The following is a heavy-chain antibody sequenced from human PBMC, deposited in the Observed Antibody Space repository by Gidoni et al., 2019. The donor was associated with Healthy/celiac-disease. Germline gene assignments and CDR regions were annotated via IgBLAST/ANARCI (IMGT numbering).Heavy chain of an antibody. CDR1: GGTCSSYA. CDR3: AREDKDDYGNN. V-gene: IGHV1-69*01. Sequence: QVQLVQSGAEVKKPGSSVKVSCKASGGTCSSYAISWVRQAPGQGLEWIGGIIQIVGTANYAQKFQGRVTITADEATSTAYMELSSLRSEDTAVYYCAREDKDDYGNNWGQGTLVTVSS. CDR2: IIQIVGTA. J-gene: IGHJ4*02. D-gene: IGHD4-17*01.